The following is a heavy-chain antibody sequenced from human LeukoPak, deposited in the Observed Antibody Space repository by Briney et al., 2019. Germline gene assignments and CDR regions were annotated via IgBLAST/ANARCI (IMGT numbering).Heavy chain of an antibody. D-gene: IGHD1-20*01. CDR1: GYTFTGYY. Sequence: ASVKVSCKASGYTFTGYYIHWVRQAPGQGLEWMGRINPNSGGTNYAQKFQGRVTMTRDTSISTAYMGLSRLRSDDTAVYYCARDFPFGITGTTPHYWGQGTLVTVSS. V-gene: IGHV1-2*06. CDR3: ARDFPFGITGTTPHY. J-gene: IGHJ4*02. CDR2: INPNSGGT.